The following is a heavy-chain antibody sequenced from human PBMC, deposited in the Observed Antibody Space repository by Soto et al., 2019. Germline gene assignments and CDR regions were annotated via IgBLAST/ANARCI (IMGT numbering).Heavy chain of an antibody. CDR2: IYSGGNT. CDR1: GFTVSNNY. Sequence: EVQLVESGGGLIQPGGSLRLSCAASGFTVSNNYMSWVRQAPGKGLEWVSVIYSGGNTDYADSVKGRFTISRDNSKRRVYLQMNSLRAEDTGVYYCARARDGYNFLYEPTWGQGTLVTVSS. J-gene: IGHJ4*02. V-gene: IGHV3-53*01. CDR3: ARARDGYNFLYEPT. D-gene: IGHD5-12*01.